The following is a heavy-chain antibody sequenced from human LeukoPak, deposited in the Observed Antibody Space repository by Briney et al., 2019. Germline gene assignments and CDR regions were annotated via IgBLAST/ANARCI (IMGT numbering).Heavy chain of an antibody. D-gene: IGHD2-8*01. J-gene: IGHJ4*02. Sequence: GGSLRLSCAASGFTFLSYWMSWVRQAPGKGLEWVANIKQDGSEKYYVDSVKGRFTISRDNAKNSLYLQMNSLRAEDTAVYYCATLYCTNGVCYDYWGQGTLVTVSS. CDR2: IKQDGSEK. V-gene: IGHV3-7*01. CDR1: GFTFLSYW. CDR3: ATLYCTNGVCYDY.